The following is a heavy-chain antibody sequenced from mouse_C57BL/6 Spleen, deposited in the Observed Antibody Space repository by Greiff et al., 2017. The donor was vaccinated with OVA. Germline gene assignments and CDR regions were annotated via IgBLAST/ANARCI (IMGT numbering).Heavy chain of an antibody. CDR2: IDPSDSYT. CDR1: GYTFTSYW. CDR3: ARSLAHYAMDY. V-gene: IGHV1-69*01. Sequence: QVQLKQPGAELVMPGASVKLSCKASGYTFTSYWMHWVKQRPGQGLEWIGEIDPSDSYTNYNQKFKGKSTLTVDKSSSTAYMQLSSLTSEDSAVYYCARSLAHYAMDYWGQGTSVTVSS. J-gene: IGHJ4*01.